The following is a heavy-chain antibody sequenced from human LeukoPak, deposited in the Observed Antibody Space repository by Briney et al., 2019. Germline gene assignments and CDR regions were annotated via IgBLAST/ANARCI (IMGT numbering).Heavy chain of an antibody. CDR1: GFTFSDFG. V-gene: IGHV3-23*01. D-gene: IGHD1-26*01. J-gene: IGHJ4*02. CDR3: AKGGKWDVTPFDY. CDR2: ISSSSLSI. Sequence: GGSLRLSCAASGFTFSDFGMTWVRQAPGKGLEWVSYISSSSLSIYYADSVKGRFTISRDNSKNTLYLQVNSLRAEDTAVYYCAKGGKWDVTPFDYWGQGTLVTVSS.